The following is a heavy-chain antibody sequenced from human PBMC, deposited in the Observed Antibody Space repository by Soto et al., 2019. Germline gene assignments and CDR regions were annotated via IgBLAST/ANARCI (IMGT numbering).Heavy chain of an antibody. CDR1: GGSFSPYY. D-gene: IGHD3-16*01. V-gene: IGHV4-34*01. CDR2: TDESGGI. CDR3: AIGRWGNKY. J-gene: IGHJ4*02. Sequence: QVQLQQWGTGLLKSSETLSLNCAVYGGSFSPYYWSWVRQPPGKGLEWIGETDESGGIYYNPSLKSRVTVSLDTSKKQFSLEVKSVPAADTAVYYCAIGRWGNKYWGQGTLVTVSS.